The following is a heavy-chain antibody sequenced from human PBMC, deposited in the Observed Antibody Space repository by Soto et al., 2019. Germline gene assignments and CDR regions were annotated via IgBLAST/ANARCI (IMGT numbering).Heavy chain of an antibody. Sequence: QVQLVQSGTEVKKPGASVKVSCKASGYTFSNFGLSWVRQAPGQGDEWMGWISPSNGQTIYAQNFHGRVTMTTDTSTATAHMELRSLISDDTAVYYCARVIMTFGVANLGSYFDYWGQGTRVTVSA. V-gene: IGHV1-18*01. CDR1: GYTFSNFG. D-gene: IGHD3-3*01. CDR2: ISPSNGQT. CDR3: ARVIMTFGVANLGSYFDY. J-gene: IGHJ4*02.